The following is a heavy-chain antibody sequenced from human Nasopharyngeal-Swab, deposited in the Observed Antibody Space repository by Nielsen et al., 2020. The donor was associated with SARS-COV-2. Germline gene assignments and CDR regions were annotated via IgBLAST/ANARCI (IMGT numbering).Heavy chain of an antibody. CDR1: GYTFSSHA. J-gene: IGHJ4*02. V-gene: IGHV3-74*01. Sequence: GGSLRLSCAVSGYTFSSHAMTWVRQAPGKGLVWVSRVNQDGSRTDYADSVRGRFTISRDNAKNTLYLQMNSLRVEDTAVYYCVKHQGSSSDQWGQGTLVTVSS. CDR3: VKHQGSSSDQ. CDR2: VNQDGSRT.